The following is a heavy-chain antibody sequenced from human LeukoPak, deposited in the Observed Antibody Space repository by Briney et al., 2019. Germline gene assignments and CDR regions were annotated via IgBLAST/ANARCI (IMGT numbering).Heavy chain of an antibody. J-gene: IGHJ4*02. D-gene: IGHD3-10*01. CDR2: IYYSGST. Sequence: SETLSLTCTVSGGSISSYYWSWIRQPPGKGLEWIGYIYYSGSTNYNPSLKSRVTISVDTSKNQFSLKLSSVTAADTAVYYCARVRGVIISLFDYWGQGTLVTVSS. CDR1: GGSISSYY. CDR3: ARVRGVIISLFDY. V-gene: IGHV4-59*01.